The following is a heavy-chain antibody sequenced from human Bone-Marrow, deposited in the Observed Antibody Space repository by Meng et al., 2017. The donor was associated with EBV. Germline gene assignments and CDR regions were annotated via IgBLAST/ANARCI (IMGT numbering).Heavy chain of an antibody. J-gene: IGHJ4*02. CDR2: IIPIFGTA. CDR3: AKGHDYGDY. V-gene: IGHV1-69*06. CDR1: GGPYSSYA. Sequence: QLLRCGVNGQSPGSPWYVTCNALGGPYSSYAIRWVRQAPGQGLEWMGGIIPIFGTANYAKKFQGRVTIPADKSTSTAYMELSSLRSEDTAVYYCAKGHDYGDYWGQGTLVTVSS. D-gene: IGHD4-17*01.